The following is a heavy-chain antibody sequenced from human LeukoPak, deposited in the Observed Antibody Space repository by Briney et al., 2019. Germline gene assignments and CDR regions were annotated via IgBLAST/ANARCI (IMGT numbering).Heavy chain of an antibody. V-gene: IGHV3-23*01. CDR1: GFTFTSYA. CDR3: AKVGYSSGWYHPERYYFDY. Sequence: GRPLRLSCAASGFTFTSYAMSWVRHAPGNGMEWVSAISGSGGSTYYEDSVTGPLSISRDNSKNTLYLQMNSLRAEDTAVYYCAKVGYSSGWYHPERYYFDYWGQGTLVTVSS. CDR2: ISGSGGST. J-gene: IGHJ4*02. D-gene: IGHD6-19*01.